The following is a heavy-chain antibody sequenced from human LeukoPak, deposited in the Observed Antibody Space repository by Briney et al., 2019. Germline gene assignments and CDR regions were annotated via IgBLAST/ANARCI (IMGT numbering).Heavy chain of an antibody. V-gene: IGHV4-4*07. J-gene: IGHJ5*02. D-gene: IGHD4-17*01. Sequence: SETLSLTCTVSGGSISSYYWTWIRQPAGKGLEWIGRIYPSGSTNYNPSLKSRVTMSVDTSKNQFSLKLSSVTAADTAVYYCARGLRTTVTTGRWFDPWGQGTLVTVSS. CDR3: ARGLRTTVTTGRWFDP. CDR1: GGSISSYY. CDR2: IYPSGST.